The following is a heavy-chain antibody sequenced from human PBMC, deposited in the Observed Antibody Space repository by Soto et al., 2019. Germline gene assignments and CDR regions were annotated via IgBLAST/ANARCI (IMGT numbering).Heavy chain of an antibody. J-gene: IGHJ3*02. D-gene: IGHD6-13*01. CDR3: TRLAHQLDKDPFDI. CDR1: GFTFSGSA. V-gene: IGHV3-73*01. Sequence: GGSLRLSCAASGFTFSGSAMHWVRQASGKGLEWVGRIRSKANSYATAYAASVKGRFTISRDDSKNTVYLQMNSLKTEDTAVYYCTRLAHQLDKDPFDISAQGTMVTVSS. CDR2: IRSKANSYAT.